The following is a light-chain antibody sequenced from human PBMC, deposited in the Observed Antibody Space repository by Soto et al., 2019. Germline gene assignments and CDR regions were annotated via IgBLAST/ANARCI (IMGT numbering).Light chain of an antibody. J-gene: IGKJ3*01. Sequence: DIQMTQSPSTLSASVGDRVTITCRASHSLSNWLAWYQQKPGKAPKLLIYGASSLQAGVPSRFSGGGSGTEFTITISSLQPAEYETYYFQQYNSYYRSFGPGTKVDIK. V-gene: IGKV1-5*03. CDR2: GAS. CDR1: HSLSNW. CDR3: QQYNSYYRS.